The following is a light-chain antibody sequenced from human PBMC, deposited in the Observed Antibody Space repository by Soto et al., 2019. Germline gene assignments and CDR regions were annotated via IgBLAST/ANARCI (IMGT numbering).Light chain of an antibody. V-gene: IGLV2-14*01. J-gene: IGLJ1*01. CDR1: SSDVGGYNY. CDR3: TSYASSGTPFV. CDR2: DVS. Sequence: STVSEPAWVCVYTSDAVTFSCTRTSSDVGGYNYVSWYQQHPDKAPKLMIYDVSDRPSGVSDRFSGSKSGNTASLTISGLQADDGADYYCTSYASSGTPFVFGTGTKVTVL.